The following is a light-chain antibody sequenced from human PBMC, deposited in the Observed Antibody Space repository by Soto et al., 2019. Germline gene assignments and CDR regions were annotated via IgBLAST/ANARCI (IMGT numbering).Light chain of an antibody. Sequence: SSELAQPPSVSVAPGKTARITCGGNNIGSKSVHWYQQKPGQAPVVVIYYNSDRPSGIPERFSGSNSGNTATLTISSVEAGDEGDYHCQVWDSSSDLVVFGGGTKLTVL. CDR1: NIGSKS. J-gene: IGLJ2*01. CDR2: YNS. CDR3: QVWDSSSDLVV. V-gene: IGLV3-21*04.